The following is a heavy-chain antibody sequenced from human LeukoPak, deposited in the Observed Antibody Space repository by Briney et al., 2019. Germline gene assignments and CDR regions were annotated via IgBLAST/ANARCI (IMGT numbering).Heavy chain of an antibody. J-gene: IGHJ3*02. V-gene: IGHV4-59*08. CDR3: ARHLDIVVVVAAPDAFDI. D-gene: IGHD2-15*01. CDR1: GGSISSYY. Sequence: SETLSLTCTVSGGSISSYYWSWIRQPPGKGLEWIGYIYYSGSTNYNPSLKSRVTISVETSKNQFSLKLGSVTAAATAVYYCARHLDIVVVVAAPDAFDIWGQGTMVTVSS. CDR2: IYYSGST.